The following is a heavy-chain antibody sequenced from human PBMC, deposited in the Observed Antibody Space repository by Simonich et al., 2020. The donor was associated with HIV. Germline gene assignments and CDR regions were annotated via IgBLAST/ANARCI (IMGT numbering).Heavy chain of an antibody. D-gene: IGHD7-27*01. CDR1: GYSFTAYY. CDR3: ARGLTGYAFDI. Sequence: QVQLVQSGAEVKKPGASVKVSCKASGYSFTAYYIHWVRQAPGQGLEGSGRIHPSSGGTNYAQNFQGRVTMTRDTSISTAYMELSRLRSDDTAVYYCARGLTGYAFDIWGQGTMVTVSS. V-gene: IGHV1-2*06. CDR2: IHPSSGGT. J-gene: IGHJ3*02.